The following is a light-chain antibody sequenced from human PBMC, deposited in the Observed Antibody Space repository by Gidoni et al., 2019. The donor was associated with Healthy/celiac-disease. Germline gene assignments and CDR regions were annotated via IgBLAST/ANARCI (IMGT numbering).Light chain of an antibody. V-gene: IGLV3-25*03. CDR2: KDS. Sequence: SYELTQPPSVSVSPGQTARITCSGDALPKQYAYWYQQKPGQAPVLVIYKDSERTSGIPERFSGSSSGTTVTLTSSGVQAEDEADYYCQSADSSGTLWVFGGGTKLTVL. CDR1: ALPKQY. J-gene: IGLJ3*02. CDR3: QSADSSGTLWV.